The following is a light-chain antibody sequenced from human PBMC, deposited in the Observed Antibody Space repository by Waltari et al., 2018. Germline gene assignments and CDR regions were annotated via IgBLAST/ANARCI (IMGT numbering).Light chain of an antibody. Sequence: EIVLTQSPGTVSLSPGERATLSCRASQNVDNYVAWYQQRPGQTPKLLIYDASNGATGVPARFSGSGSGTDFTLTISGLEPEDFAVYYCQQRSSLLPVTFGGGTKVEIK. CDR1: QNVDNY. V-gene: IGKV3-11*01. J-gene: IGKJ4*01. CDR3: QQRSSLLPVT. CDR2: DAS.